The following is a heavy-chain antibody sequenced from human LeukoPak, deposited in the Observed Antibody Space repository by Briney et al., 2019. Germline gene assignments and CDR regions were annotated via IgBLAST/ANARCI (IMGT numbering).Heavy chain of an antibody. CDR3: ARDSGSGSGNFDY. J-gene: IGHJ4*02. V-gene: IGHV3-53*01. Sequence: PGGSLRLSCVASGFTVSSNYMNWVRQAPGKGLEWVSVIYSGGNTYYADSVKGRFTISRDNFKNTLYLQMNSLRAEDTALYYCARDSGSGSGNFDYWGQGTLVTVSS. CDR2: IYSGGNT. CDR1: GFTVSSNY. D-gene: IGHD3-10*01.